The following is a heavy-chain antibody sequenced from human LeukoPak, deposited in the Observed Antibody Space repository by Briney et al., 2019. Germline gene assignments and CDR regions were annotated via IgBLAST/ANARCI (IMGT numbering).Heavy chain of an antibody. CDR3: AREWSGSSSD. Sequence: GGSLRLSCAASGFTFSSYAMHWVRQAPGKGLGWVAVISYDGSNKYYADSVKGRFTISRDNSKNTLYLQMNSLRAEDTAVYYCAREWSGSSSDCGQGTLVTVSS. J-gene: IGHJ4*02. CDR2: ISYDGSNK. CDR1: GFTFSSYA. V-gene: IGHV3-30*04. D-gene: IGHD3-3*01.